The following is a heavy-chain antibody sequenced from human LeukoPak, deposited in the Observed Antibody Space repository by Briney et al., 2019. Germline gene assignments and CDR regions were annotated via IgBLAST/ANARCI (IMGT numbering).Heavy chain of an antibody. D-gene: IGHD3-22*01. V-gene: IGHV1-2*02. J-gene: IGHJ5*02. CDR3: ARDDYYDSSGYSPPAWWFDP. Sequence: ASVKVSCKASGYTFTGYYMHWVRQAPGQGLEWMGWINPNSGGTNYAQKFQGRVTMTRDTSISTAYMELSRLRSDDAAVYYCARDDYYDSSGYSPPAWWFDPWGQGTLVTVSS. CDR1: GYTFTGYY. CDR2: INPNSGGT.